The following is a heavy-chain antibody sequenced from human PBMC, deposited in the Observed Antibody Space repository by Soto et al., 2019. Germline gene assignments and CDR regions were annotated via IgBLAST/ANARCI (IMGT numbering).Heavy chain of an antibody. CDR1: CGSISSSSYY. Sequence: SETLSLTCTFSCGSISSSSYYWGWIRQPPGKGLEWIGSIYYSESTYYNPSLKSRVTISVDTSKNQFSLNLSSVTAADTAVYYCARCRSYDSSGYYYSWFDPWGQGTQVTVSS. CDR3: ARCRSYDSSGYYYSWFDP. CDR2: IYYSEST. V-gene: IGHV4-39*01. D-gene: IGHD3-22*01. J-gene: IGHJ5*02.